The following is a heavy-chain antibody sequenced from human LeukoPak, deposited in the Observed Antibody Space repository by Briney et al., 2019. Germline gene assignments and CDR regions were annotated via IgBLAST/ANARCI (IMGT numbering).Heavy chain of an antibody. D-gene: IGHD6-19*01. V-gene: IGHV3-33*01. J-gene: IGHJ4*02. CDR1: GFTFSSYG. Sequence: GRSLRLTCAASGFTFSSYGMHWVRQAPGKGLEWVAVIWYDGSNKYYADSVKGRFTISRDNSKNTLYLQMNSLRAEDTAVYYCARDLPLSGYSSGWVHWGQGTLVTVFS. CDR3: ARDLPLSGYSSGWVH. CDR2: IWYDGSNK.